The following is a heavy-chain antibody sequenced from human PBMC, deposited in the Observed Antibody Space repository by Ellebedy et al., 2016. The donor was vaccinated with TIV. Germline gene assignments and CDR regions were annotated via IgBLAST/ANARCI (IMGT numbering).Heavy chain of an antibody. CDR3: ARNSISLLGVTDAFDI. V-gene: IGHV4-59*01. J-gene: IGHJ3*02. CDR2: IFYSGST. D-gene: IGHD3-3*01. CDR1: GGSMRNYY. Sequence: MPGGSLRLSCTVSGGSMRNYYWNWIRLPPGKGLEWLGYIFYSGSTTYNPSLKNRVTISVDTSKNQFSLKLTSVTGADTAVYFCARNSISLLGVTDAFDIWGQGTMVTVSS.